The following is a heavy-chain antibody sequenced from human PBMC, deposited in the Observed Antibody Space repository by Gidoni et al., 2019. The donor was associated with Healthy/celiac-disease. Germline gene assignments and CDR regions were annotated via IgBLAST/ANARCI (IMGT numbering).Heavy chain of an antibody. CDR3: AHRDVAATPAY. Sequence: QITLKASGPTLVKPTQTLPPTCTFSGFSLSTSGVGVGWIRQPPGKAMEWLALIYGDDDKRYRPSLKSRLTITKDTSKNQVVLTMTNMDPVDTATYYCAHRDVAATPAYWGQGTLVTVSS. CDR2: IYGDDDK. V-gene: IGHV2-5*02. CDR1: GFSLSTSGVG. J-gene: IGHJ4*02. D-gene: IGHD2-15*01.